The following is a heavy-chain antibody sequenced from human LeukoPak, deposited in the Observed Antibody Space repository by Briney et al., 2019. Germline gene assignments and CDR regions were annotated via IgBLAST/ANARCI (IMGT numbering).Heavy chain of an antibody. D-gene: IGHD3-10*01. V-gene: IGHV1-46*01. CDR1: GYTFSGFY. Sequence: ASVKVSCKASGYTFSGFYVHWVRQAPGQGLEWMGIIKVSGGRTEYAQKFQGRVTMTRDMSTSTVNMELNNLRSDDTAVYYCARDLPIYYYGSGSVDYWGQGTLVTVSS. J-gene: IGHJ4*02. CDR2: IKVSGGRT. CDR3: ARDLPIYYYGSGSVDY.